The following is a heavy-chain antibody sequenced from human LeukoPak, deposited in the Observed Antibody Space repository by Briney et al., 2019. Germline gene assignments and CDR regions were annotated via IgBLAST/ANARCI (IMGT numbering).Heavy chain of an antibody. J-gene: IGHJ4*02. CDR1: GDSISRGGDY. D-gene: IGHD3-10*01. V-gene: IGHV4-31*03. CDR3: ARSITMVRGVTVFDY. Sequence: SETLSLTCSVSGDSISRGGDYWTWIRQHPEKGLEWIGYISGSGSTYYSPSLRSRVTVSVDTSKNQFSLKLSSVTAADTAVYYCARSITMVRGVTVFDYWGQGTLVTVS. CDR2: ISGSGST.